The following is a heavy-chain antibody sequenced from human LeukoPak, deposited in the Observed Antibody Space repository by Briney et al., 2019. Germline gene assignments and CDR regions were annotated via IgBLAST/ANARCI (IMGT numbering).Heavy chain of an antibody. D-gene: IGHD6-19*01. Sequence: SETLSLTCAVYGGSFSGYYWSWIRQPPGKGLEWIGEINHSGSTNYNPSLKSRVTISVDTSKNQFSLKLSSVTAADTAVYYCARIRRYSSGWLSAYYFDYWGQGTLVTVSS. CDR2: INHSGST. J-gene: IGHJ4*02. CDR1: GGSFSGYY. V-gene: IGHV4-34*01. CDR3: ARIRRYSSGWLSAYYFDY.